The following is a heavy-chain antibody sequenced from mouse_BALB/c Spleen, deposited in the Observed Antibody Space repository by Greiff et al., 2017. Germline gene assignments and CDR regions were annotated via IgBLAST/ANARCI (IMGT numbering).Heavy chain of an antibody. CDR2: IWSGGST. CDR1: GFSLTSYG. V-gene: IGHV2-2*02. CDR3: ASPYYGYGIYYAMDY. Sequence: VQLQQSGPGLVQPSQSLSITCTVSGFSLTSYGVHWVRQSPGKGLEWLGVIWSGGSTDYNAAFISRLSISKDNSKSQVFFKMNSLQANDTAIYYCASPYYGYGIYYAMDYWGQGTSVTVSS. J-gene: IGHJ4*01. D-gene: IGHD1-2*01.